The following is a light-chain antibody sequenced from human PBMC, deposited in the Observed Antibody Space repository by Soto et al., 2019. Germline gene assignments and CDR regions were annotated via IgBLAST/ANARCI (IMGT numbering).Light chain of an antibody. V-gene: IGKV1-39*01. CDR1: QSISSY. CDR3: QQYGSSPWWT. Sequence: DIQMTQSPSSLSATVGDRVTITCRASQSISSYLNWYQQKPGKAPKLLIYAASSLQSGVPSRFSGSGSGTDFTLTISRLEPEDFAVYYCQQYGSSPWWTFGQGTKVDIK. CDR2: AAS. J-gene: IGKJ1*01.